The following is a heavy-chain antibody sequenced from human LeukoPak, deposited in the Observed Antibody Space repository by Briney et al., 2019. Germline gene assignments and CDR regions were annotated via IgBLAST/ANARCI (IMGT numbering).Heavy chain of an antibody. CDR3: AKSHISSSPYYYYYYYMDV. J-gene: IGHJ6*03. Sequence: GGSLRLSCAASGFTFSSYAMSWVRQAPGKGLEWVSAISGSGGSTYYADSVKGRFTISRDNSKNTLYLQMNSLRAEDTAVYYCAKSHISSSPYYYYYYYMDVWGKGTTVTVSS. V-gene: IGHV3-23*01. D-gene: IGHD6-6*01. CDR1: GFTFSSYA. CDR2: ISGSGGST.